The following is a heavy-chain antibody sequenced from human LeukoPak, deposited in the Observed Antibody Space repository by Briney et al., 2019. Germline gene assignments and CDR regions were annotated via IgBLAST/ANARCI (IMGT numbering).Heavy chain of an antibody. J-gene: IGHJ4*02. Sequence: SETLSLTCTVSGVSISSSNSYWGWIRQPPGKGLEWIVSIYYSGNTYYNASLKSQVSISIDTSKNQFSLRLTSVTAADTAVYYCARQTGSGLFILPGGQGTLVTVSS. CDR3: ARQTGSGLFILP. CDR2: IYYSGNT. D-gene: IGHD3/OR15-3a*01. CDR1: GVSISSSNSY. V-gene: IGHV4-39*01.